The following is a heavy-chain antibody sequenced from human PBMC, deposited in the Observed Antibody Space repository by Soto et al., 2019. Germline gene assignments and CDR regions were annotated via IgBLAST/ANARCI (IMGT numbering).Heavy chain of an antibody. CDR3: ARRGVYGGNYGTFDY. D-gene: IGHD4-4*01. Sequence: SETLSLTCTVSGGSISSYYWSWIRQPPGKGLEWIGYIFYSGSTNYNPSLKSRVTISVDTSKNQFSLKLSSVTAADTAVYYCARRGVYGGNYGTFDYWGEGTLVTVSS. CDR2: IFYSGST. CDR1: GGSISSYY. J-gene: IGHJ4*02. V-gene: IGHV4-59*01.